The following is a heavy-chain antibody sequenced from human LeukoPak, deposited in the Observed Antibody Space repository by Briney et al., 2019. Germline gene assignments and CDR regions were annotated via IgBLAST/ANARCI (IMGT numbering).Heavy chain of an antibody. CDR1: GGSFSSSTYF. D-gene: IGHD1-26*01. J-gene: IGHJ5*02. Sequence: SETLSLTCTVSGGSFSSSTYFWAWIRQPPGKGLVGIGSVYYSGSTDYKSSLQDRVTISVDTSKNQFSVKLSSVTAADTAVYYCARGSRRELLHWFDPWGQGTLVTVSS. CDR2: VYYSGST. V-gene: IGHV4-39*01. CDR3: ARGSRRELLHWFDP.